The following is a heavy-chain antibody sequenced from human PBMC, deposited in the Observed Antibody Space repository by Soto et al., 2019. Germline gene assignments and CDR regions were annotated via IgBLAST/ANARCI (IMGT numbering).Heavy chain of an antibody. J-gene: IGHJ6*02. CDR1: GGSISSGGYS. D-gene: IGHD1-26*01. CDR3: ARVSGSYYYGMDV. Sequence: SETLSLTCAVSGGSISSGGYSWSWIRQPPGKGLEWIGYIYHSGSTYYNPSLKSRVTISVDTSKNQFSLKLSSVTAADTAVYYCARVSGSYYYGMDVWGQGTTVTVSS. V-gene: IGHV4-30-2*01. CDR2: IYHSGST.